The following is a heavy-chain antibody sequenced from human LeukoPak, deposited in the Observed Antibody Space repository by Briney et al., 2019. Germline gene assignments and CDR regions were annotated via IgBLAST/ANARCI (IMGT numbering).Heavy chain of an antibody. CDR3: AKGEMIAAAGMGDY. CDR1: GFPFSSHW. D-gene: IGHD6-13*01. CDR2: ISHDGSEK. V-gene: IGHV3-7*01. Sequence: GGSLRLSCAASGFPFSSHWLSWFRQSPGKGLEWVAHISHDGSEKHYVDSVKGRFTISRDNSKNTLYLQMNSLRAEDTAVYYCAKGEMIAAAGMGDYWGQGTLVTVSS. J-gene: IGHJ4*02.